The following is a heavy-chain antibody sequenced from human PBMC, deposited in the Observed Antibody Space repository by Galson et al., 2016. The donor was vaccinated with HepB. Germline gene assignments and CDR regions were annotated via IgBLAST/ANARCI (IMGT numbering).Heavy chain of an antibody. Sequence: LTCSVSGGSISSTGHYWGWIRQPPGKGLEWIGNIFYSGSPYYNPSLKSRVTISVDTSKNQFSLKMSSVTAADTAVYYCARLIGVATIDSWGQGTLVIVSS. D-gene: IGHD6-19*01. J-gene: IGHJ4*02. CDR1: GGSISSTGHY. CDR3: ARLIGVATIDS. V-gene: IGHV4-39*01. CDR2: IFYSGSP.